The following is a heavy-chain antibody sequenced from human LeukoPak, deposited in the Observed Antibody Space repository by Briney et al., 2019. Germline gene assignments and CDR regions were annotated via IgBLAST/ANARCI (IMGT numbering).Heavy chain of an antibody. J-gene: IGHJ5*02. V-gene: IGHV3-74*01. CDR2: INMDGSSI. CDR3: ARDNSPGWFGP. CDR1: GFIFSSRW. Sequence: GGSLRLSCAASGFIFSSRWMHWVRRAPGKGLEWVSRINMDGSSIDYADSVKGRFTVSRDNAKNTLYLEMNSLRVEDTAVYYCARDNSPGWFGPWGQGALVTVSS. D-gene: IGHD4-11*01.